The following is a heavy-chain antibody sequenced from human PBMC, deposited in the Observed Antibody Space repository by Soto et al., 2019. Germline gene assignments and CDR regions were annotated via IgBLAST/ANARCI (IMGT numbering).Heavy chain of an antibody. CDR2: IWYDGNNK. CDR1: GFTFSTYG. D-gene: IGHD5-12*01. CDR3: ARAVEMATITYYYYHGMDV. J-gene: IGHJ6*02. Sequence: QVQLVESGGGVLQPGRSLRLSCAASGFTFSTYGMHWVRQAPGKGLEWAAIIWYDGNNKFYADSVKGRFTISRDNSKNTLYLQMHSLRVEDTAVYYCARAVEMATITYYYYHGMDVWGQGTTVTVSS. V-gene: IGHV3-33*01.